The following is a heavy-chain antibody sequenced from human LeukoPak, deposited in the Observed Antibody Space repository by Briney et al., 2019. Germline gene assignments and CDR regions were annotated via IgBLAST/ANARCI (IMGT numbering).Heavy chain of an antibody. Sequence: SVKVSCKASGYTFSSYGISWVRQAPGQGLEWMGRIIPILGIANYAQKFQGRVTITADKSTSTAYMELSSLRSEDTAVYYCAREEGVAIKGENWFDPWGQGTLVTVSS. CDR3: AREEGVAIKGENWFDP. V-gene: IGHV1-69*04. CDR1: GYTFSSYG. CDR2: IIPILGIA. J-gene: IGHJ5*02. D-gene: IGHD2-2*01.